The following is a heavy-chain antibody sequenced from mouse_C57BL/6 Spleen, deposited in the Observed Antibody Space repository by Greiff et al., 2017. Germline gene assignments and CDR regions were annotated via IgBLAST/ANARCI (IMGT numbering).Heavy chain of an antibody. CDR1: GYAFSSYW. CDR3: ARHGPGY. J-gene: IGHJ2*01. V-gene: IGHV1-80*01. Sequence: LQQSGASVKIPCKASGYAFSSYWMNWVKQRPGKGLEWIGQIYHGDGDTNYNGKFKGKATLTANKSSSTAYMQLRSLTSEDSAVYYCARHGPGYWGQGTTLTVSS. CDR2: IYHGDGDT.